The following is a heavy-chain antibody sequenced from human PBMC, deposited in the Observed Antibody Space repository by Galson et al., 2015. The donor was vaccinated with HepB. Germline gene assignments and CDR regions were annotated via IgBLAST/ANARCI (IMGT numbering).Heavy chain of an antibody. V-gene: IGHV1-18*04. CDR2: ISAYNGNT. J-gene: IGHJ4*02. CDR1: GYTFTSYG. CDR3: ARDGILNYDSRGYYFDC. D-gene: IGHD3-22*01. Sequence: SVKVSCKASGYTFTSYGISWVRQAPGQGLEWMGWISAYNGNTDYAQKLQGRVTMTTDTSTSTAYMELRSLRSDDTAVYYCARDGILNYDSRGYYFDCWVQGTLVTVSS.